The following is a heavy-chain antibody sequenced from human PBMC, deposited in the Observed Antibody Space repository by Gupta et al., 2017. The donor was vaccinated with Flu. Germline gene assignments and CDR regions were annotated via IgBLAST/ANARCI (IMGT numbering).Heavy chain of an antibody. CDR1: GLTFSTYS. J-gene: IGHJ4*02. V-gene: IGHV3-21*01. Sequence: DVKVVESGGGLVKPGGSLRLSCAASGLTFSTYSMNWVRQAAGKGLEWVSFISRSSSYIYYADSVKGRFTISRDNAKNSLYLQMNSLRAEDTAVDDCARSWSAERASDYWGQGARVTVSS. CDR2: ISRSSSYI. D-gene: IGHD1-26*01. CDR3: ARSWSAERASDY.